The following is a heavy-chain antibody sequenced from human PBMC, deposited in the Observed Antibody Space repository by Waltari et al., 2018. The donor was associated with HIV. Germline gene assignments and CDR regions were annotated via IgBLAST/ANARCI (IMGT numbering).Heavy chain of an antibody. CDR1: GLTVSSNY. D-gene: IGHD6-19*01. CDR3: ARDLSSGWLFS. J-gene: IGHJ4*02. Sequence: EVQLVETGGGLIQPGGSLRLSCAASGLTVSSNYMSWVRQAPGKGLGWVSTFYAGGSTYYADSVKGRFTISRDNAKNTLYLQMNSLRAEDTAVYYCARDLSSGWLFSWGQGTLVTVSS. V-gene: IGHV3-53*02. CDR2: FYAGGST.